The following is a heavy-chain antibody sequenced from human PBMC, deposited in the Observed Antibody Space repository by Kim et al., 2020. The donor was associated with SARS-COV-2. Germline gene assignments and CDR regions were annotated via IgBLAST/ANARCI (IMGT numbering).Heavy chain of an antibody. CDR3: AREYYDILTGYFYYYYGMDV. D-gene: IGHD3-9*01. V-gene: IGHV3-30*04. Sequence: GGSLRLSCAASGFTFSSYAMHWVRQAPGKGLEWVAFISYDGRYKDYADSVKGRFTISRDNSKNTLYLQMNSLRAEDTAVYYCAREYYDILTGYFYYYYGMDVWGQGTTVTVSS. CDR1: GFTFSSYA. CDR2: ISYDGRYK. J-gene: IGHJ6*02.